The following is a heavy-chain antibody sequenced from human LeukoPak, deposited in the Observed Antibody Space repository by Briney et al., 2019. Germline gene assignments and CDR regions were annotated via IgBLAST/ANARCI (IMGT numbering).Heavy chain of an antibody. CDR1: GFTFSSYA. D-gene: IGHD3-3*01. CDR3: AKDLSGFWSGYYTADAFDI. V-gene: IGHV3-23*01. Sequence: GGSLRLSCAASGFTFSSYAMSWVRQAPGKGREWVSAISGSGGSTYYADSVKGRFTISRDNSKNTLYLQMNSLRAEHTAVYYCAKDLSGFWSGYYTADAFDIWGQGTMVTVSS. CDR2: ISGSGGST. J-gene: IGHJ3*02.